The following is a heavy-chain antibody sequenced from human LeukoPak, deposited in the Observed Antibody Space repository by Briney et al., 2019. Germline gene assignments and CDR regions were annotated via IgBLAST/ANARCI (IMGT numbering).Heavy chain of an antibody. V-gene: IGHV4-31*03. Sequence: SETLSPTCTVSGGSISSGGYYWSWIRQHPGKGLEWIGYIYYSGSTYYNPFLKSRVTISVDTSKNQFSLKLSSVTAADTAVYYCASRNSAGGDYWGQGTLVTVSS. CDR3: ASRNSAGGDY. D-gene: IGHD1-14*01. CDR1: GGSISSGGYY. CDR2: IYYSGST. J-gene: IGHJ4*02.